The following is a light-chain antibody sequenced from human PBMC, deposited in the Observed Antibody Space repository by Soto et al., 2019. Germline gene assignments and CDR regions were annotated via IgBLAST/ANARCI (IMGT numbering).Light chain of an antibody. V-gene: IGKV3-20*01. J-gene: IGKJ2*01. CDR2: GAS. CDR1: QSVSSSY. Sequence: EIVLTQSPGTLSLSPGERATLSCRASQSVSSSYLGWYQQKPGQAPRLLIFGASSRATGIPDRFSGSGSATDFTLTISRLEPEDFAVFYCQLYGNSPTFGQGTKLDIK. CDR3: QLYGNSPT.